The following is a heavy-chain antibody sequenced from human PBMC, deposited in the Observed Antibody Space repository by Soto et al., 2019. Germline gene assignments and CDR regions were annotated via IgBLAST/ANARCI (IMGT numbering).Heavy chain of an antibody. J-gene: IGHJ6*02. V-gene: IGHV4-34*01. CDR2: INHGGST. CDR1: GGSFSDYH. D-gene: IGHD3-3*01. Sequence: SETLSLTCAVYGGSFSDYHWSWIRQPPGKGLEWIGEINHGGSTKYNPSLKSRVTISKDTSKKQVSLKLTSVTAADTAVYYCARVSVTIFGVVMGHYYYAMDVWGQGXTVTVSS. CDR3: ARVSVTIFGVVMGHYYYAMDV.